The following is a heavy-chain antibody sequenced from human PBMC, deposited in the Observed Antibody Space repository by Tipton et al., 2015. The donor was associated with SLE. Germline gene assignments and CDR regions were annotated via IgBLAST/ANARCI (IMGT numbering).Heavy chain of an antibody. CDR2: IYHSGST. D-gene: IGHD6-13*01. CDR3: ARSWDSSWYAHFDY. CDR1: GGSISSSNW. Sequence: TLSLTCAVSGGSISSSNWWSWVRQPPGKGLEWIGEIYHSGSTNYNPSLKSRVTISVDTSKNQFSLKLSSVTAADTAVYYCARSWDSSWYAHFDYWGQGTLVTVSS. J-gene: IGHJ4*02. V-gene: IGHV4-4*02.